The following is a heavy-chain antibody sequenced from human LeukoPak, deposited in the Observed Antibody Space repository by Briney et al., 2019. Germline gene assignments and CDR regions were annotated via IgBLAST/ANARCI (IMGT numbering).Heavy chain of an antibody. Sequence: VASVKVSCKASGYTFTGYFMHWVRQAPGQGLEWMGWINPNSGGTNYAQKFQGRVTMTRDTSISTVYMELSRLRSDDTAVYYCARGSWSGNLDYWGQGTLVTVSS. CDR1: GYTFTGYF. CDR3: ARGSWSGNLDY. J-gene: IGHJ4*02. D-gene: IGHD3-3*01. V-gene: IGHV1-2*02. CDR2: INPNSGGT.